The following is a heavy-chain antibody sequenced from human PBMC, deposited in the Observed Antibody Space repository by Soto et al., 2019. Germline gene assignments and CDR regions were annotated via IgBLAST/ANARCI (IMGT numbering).Heavy chain of an antibody. CDR1: GFTFSSNG. Sequence: QVQLVESGGGVVQPGRSLRLSCAASGFTFSSNGMHWVRQAPGKGLEWVASIWSDGSNKYSADSVKGRFTISRDNSKNTLYLQMESLRAEDTAVYYCARDGSNNPGFYYGMDAWGQGTTGSVSS. CDR2: IWSDGSNK. CDR3: ARDGSNNPGFYYGMDA. V-gene: IGHV3-33*01. J-gene: IGHJ6*01. D-gene: IGHD4-4*01.